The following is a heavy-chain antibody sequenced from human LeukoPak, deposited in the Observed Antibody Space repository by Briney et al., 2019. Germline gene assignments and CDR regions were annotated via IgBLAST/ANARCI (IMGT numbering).Heavy chain of an antibody. J-gene: IGHJ4*02. CDR3: ARDPLAYYYDSSGYSGLNY. CDR2: ISSNGSAI. Sequence: GGALRLSCAASGFTFISYSMNWVRQAPGKGLEWVSYISSNGSAIYYGGSVKGRFTISRDNAKNSLYLQMNSLRAEDTAVYYCARDPLAYYYDSSGYSGLNYWGQGTLVTVSS. V-gene: IGHV3-48*01. CDR1: GFTFISYS. D-gene: IGHD3-22*01.